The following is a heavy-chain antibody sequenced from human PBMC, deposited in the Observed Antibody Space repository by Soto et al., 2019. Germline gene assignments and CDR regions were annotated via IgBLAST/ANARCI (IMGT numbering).Heavy chain of an antibody. CDR1: GFTFSSYA. D-gene: IGHD6-19*01. CDR3: AREGRADYYYYGMDV. J-gene: IGHJ6*02. Sequence: LRLSCAASGFTFSSYAMHWVRQAPGTGLEWVAVISYDGSNKYYADSVKGRFPISRDNSKNTLYLQMNSLRAEDTAVYYCAREGRADYYYYGMDVWGQGTTVTVSS. CDR2: ISYDGSNK. V-gene: IGHV3-30-3*01.